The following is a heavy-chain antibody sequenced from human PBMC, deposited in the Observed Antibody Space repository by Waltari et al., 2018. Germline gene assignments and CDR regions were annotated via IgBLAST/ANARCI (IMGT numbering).Heavy chain of an antibody. Sequence: QLQLQESSPGLVKPSGTLSLSCAVYGDSVTTSYWWSWIRQPPGKGLEWIGKVHGSGRTNYNPSFASRVTVSLDTSINQVSLKVTSATAADTAVYYCARDRGRGLYLDSWGPGTLVTVSP. CDR2: VHGSGRT. J-gene: IGHJ4*02. CDR1: GDSVTTSYW. CDR3: ARDRGRGLYLDS. V-gene: IGHV4-4*02. D-gene: IGHD2-15*01.